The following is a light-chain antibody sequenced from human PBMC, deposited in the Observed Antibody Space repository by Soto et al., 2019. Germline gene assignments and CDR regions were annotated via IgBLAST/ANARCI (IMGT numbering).Light chain of an antibody. CDR3: QHRMNWPLT. CDR1: QSVSSY. CDR2: DAS. V-gene: IGKV3-11*01. Sequence: EIVLTQSPTTLSLPPWARATLSYGASQSVSSYLLWYQQKPGQTPRLLIYDASNWATGIPARFSGSGSETDFTLTISSLEPEDFAVYYCQHRMNWPLTFGQGTRLEIK. J-gene: IGKJ5*01.